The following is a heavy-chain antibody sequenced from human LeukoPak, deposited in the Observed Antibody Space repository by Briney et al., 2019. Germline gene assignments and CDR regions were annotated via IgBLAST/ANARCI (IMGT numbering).Heavy chain of an antibody. CDR1: GFTFSDYY. V-gene: IGHV3-11*04. CDR2: ISSGGRTI. Sequence: GGSLRLSCAASGFTFSDYYMSWIRQAPGKGLEWVSYISSGGRTIYYADSVKGRFTMSRDNAKNSLYLQMNSLRAEDTDVYYCARPVVAATTPDTFDIWGQGTMVTVSS. D-gene: IGHD2-15*01. CDR3: ARPVVAATTPDTFDI. J-gene: IGHJ3*02.